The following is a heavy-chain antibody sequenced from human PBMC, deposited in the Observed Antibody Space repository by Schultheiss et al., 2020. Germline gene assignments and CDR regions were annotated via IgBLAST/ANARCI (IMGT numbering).Heavy chain of an antibody. J-gene: IGHJ6*03. D-gene: IGHD1-7*01. V-gene: IGHV3-64*01. CDR2: ISSNGGST. Sequence: ETLSLTCAVSGGSISSGGYYWSWVRQAPGKGLEYVSAISSNGGSTYYANSVKGRFTISRDNSKNTLYLQMNSLRAEDTAVYYCAICLHWNYVRRYYMDVWGKGTTVTVYS. CDR3: AICLHWNYVRRYYMDV. CDR1: GGSISSGG.